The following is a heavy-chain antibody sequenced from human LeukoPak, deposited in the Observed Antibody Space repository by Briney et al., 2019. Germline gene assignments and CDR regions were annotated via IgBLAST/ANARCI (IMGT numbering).Heavy chain of an antibody. CDR1: GFTFSGYW. V-gene: IGHV3-7*01. CDR2: IKQDEGER. Sequence: PGGSLRLSCAASGFTFSGYWMSWVRQAPGKGLEWVANIKQDEGERYYVDSVKGRFTISRDNAKNLLYLRMTSLRAEDTAVYYCARETVFGVVIPTYYFDYWGQGTLVTVSS. D-gene: IGHD3-3*01. CDR3: ARETVFGVVIPTYYFDY. J-gene: IGHJ4*02.